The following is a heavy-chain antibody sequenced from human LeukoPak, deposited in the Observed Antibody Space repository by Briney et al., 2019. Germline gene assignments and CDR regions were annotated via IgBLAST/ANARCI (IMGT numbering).Heavy chain of an antibody. CDR1: GYTFTSYY. J-gene: IGHJ6*02. V-gene: IGHV1-69*13. CDR2: IIPIFGTA. D-gene: IGHD2-2*01. Sequence: SVKVSCKASGYTFTSYYMLWVRQAPGQGLEWMGGIIPIFGTANYAQKFQGRVTITADESTSTAYMELSSLRSEDTAVYYCATPFRYQRSYYYYGMDVWGQGTTVTVSS. CDR3: ATPFRYQRSYYYYGMDV.